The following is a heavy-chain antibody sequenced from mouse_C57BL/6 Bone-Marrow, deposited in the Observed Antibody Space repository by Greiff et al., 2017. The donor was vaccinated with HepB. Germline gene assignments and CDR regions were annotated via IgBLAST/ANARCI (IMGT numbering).Heavy chain of an antibody. CDR3: ARSPFYYGDAY. D-gene: IGHD1-1*02. Sequence: VQLQQSGAELVKPGASVKLSCTASGFNIKDYYMHWVKQRTEQGLEWIGRIDPEDGETKYALKFQGKATITADTSSNTAYLQLSSLTSEDTAVYYCARSPFYYGDAYWGQGTLVTVSA. CDR1: GFNIKDYY. V-gene: IGHV14-2*01. CDR2: IDPEDGET. J-gene: IGHJ3*01.